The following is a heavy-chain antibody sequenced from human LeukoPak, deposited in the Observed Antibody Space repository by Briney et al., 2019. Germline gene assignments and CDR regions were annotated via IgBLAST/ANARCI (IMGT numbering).Heavy chain of an antibody. V-gene: IGHV3-23*01. CDR1: GFTVRTNY. CDR3: AKGPRDSSWYGDFDY. J-gene: IGHJ4*02. Sequence: GGSLRLSCAASGFTVRTNYMSWVRQAPGKGLEWVSAISGSGGSTYYADSVKGWFTISRDNSKNTLYLQMNSLRAEDTAVYYCAKGPRDSSWYGDFDYWGQGTLVTVSS. CDR2: ISGSGGST. D-gene: IGHD6-13*01.